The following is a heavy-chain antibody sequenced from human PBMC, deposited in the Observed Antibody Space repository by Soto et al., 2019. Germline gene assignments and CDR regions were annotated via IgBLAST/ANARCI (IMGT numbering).Heavy chain of an antibody. Sequence: SVKVSCKASGGTFSSYAISWVRQAPGQGLEWMGGIIPIFGTANYAQKFQGRVTITADESTSTAYMELSSLRSEDTAVYYCARVRGGDSSSSPPPFYYYGMDVWGQGTTVTVSS. CDR3: ARVRGGDSSSSPPPFYYYGMDV. D-gene: IGHD6-6*01. V-gene: IGHV1-69*13. CDR2: IIPIFGTA. CDR1: GGTFSSYA. J-gene: IGHJ6*02.